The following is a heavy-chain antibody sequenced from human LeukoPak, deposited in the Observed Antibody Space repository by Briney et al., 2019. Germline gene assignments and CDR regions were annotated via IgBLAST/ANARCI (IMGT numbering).Heavy chain of an antibody. D-gene: IGHD2/OR15-2a*01. CDR2: IYNSGST. CDR3: ARHVTLNSPFDY. CDR1: GGSISSYY. V-gene: IGHV4-4*07. J-gene: IGHJ4*02. Sequence: SETLSLTCTVSGGSISSYYWNWIRQPAGKGLEWIGRIYNSGSTNYNPALQSRVTMSLDTSKNQFSLTLTSVTAADTAVYYCARHVTLNSPFDYWGQGTLVTVSS.